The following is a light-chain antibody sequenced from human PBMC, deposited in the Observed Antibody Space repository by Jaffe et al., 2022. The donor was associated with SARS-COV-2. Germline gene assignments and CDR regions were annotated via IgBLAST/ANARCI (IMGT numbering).Light chain of an antibody. V-gene: IGLV1-44*01. Sequence: QSVLTQPPSASGTPGQRVTISCSGSSSNIGSNTVNWYQQNPGTAPKLLIYSHNQRPSGVPDRFSGSKSGTSASLAISGLQSEDEAHYYCAAWDDSLNGLVFGGGTKLTVL. J-gene: IGLJ2*01. CDR2: SHN. CDR3: AAWDDSLNGLV. CDR1: SSNIGSNT.